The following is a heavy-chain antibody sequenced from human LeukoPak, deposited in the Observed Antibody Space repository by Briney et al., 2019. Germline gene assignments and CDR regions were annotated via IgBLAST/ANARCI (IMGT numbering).Heavy chain of an antibody. V-gene: IGHV1-2*06. CDR2: INPYSGDT. J-gene: IGHJ3*02. CDR3: AREMKISRFDAFDI. D-gene: IGHD2/OR15-2a*01. Sequence: ASVKVSCKTSGYTFNTYYLHWVRQALGQGLEWIGRINPYSGDTTFAQRFQGRVTMTRDTSISTAYMELSRLRSDDTAVYYCAREMKISRFDAFDIWGQGTMVTVSS. CDR1: GYTFNTYY.